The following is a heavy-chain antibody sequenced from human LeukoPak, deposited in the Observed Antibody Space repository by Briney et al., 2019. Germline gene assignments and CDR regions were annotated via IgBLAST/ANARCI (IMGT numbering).Heavy chain of an antibody. Sequence: SVKVSCKASGGTFSSYAISWVRQAPGQGLEWMGGIIPIFGTANYAQKFQGRVTITADGSTSTAYMELSSLRSEDTAVYYCARGLGIAAMSYFDYWGQGTLVTVSS. CDR2: IIPIFGTA. D-gene: IGHD2-2*01. V-gene: IGHV1-69*01. J-gene: IGHJ4*02. CDR1: GGTFSSYA. CDR3: ARGLGIAAMSYFDY.